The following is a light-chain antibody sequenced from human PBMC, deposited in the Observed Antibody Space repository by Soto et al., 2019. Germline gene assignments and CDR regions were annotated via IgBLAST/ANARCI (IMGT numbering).Light chain of an antibody. Sequence: EIVLTQSPGTLSLSPGERATLSCRASQTVSSNYLAWCQQRPGQAPRLLIYGASTRAAGIPDRFSGSGSGTDFTLTITRLEPEDSAVYFCQQYTGPPTTFGQGTRLGL. J-gene: IGKJ5*01. CDR2: GAS. CDR1: QTVSSNY. CDR3: QQYTGPPTT. V-gene: IGKV3-20*01.